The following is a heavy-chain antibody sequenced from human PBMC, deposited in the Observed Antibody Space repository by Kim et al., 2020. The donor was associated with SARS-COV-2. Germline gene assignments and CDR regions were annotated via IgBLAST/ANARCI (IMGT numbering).Heavy chain of an antibody. D-gene: IGHD3-9*01. CDR1: GYSFTSYW. Sequence: GESLKISCKGSGYSFTSYWIGWVRQMPGKGLEWMGIIYPGDSDTRYSPSFQGQVTISADKSISTAYLQWSSLKASDTAMYYCARLKPQRYFDWEGNWFDPWGQGTLVAVSS. V-gene: IGHV5-51*01. CDR2: IYPGDSDT. J-gene: IGHJ5*02. CDR3: ARLKPQRYFDWEGNWFDP.